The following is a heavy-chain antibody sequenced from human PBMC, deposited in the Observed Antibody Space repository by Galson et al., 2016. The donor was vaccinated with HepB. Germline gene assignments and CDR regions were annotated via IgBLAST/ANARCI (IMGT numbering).Heavy chain of an antibody. CDR3: AKDIGVVGRYYYYGMDV. CDR1: GFTFSRYA. Sequence: SLRLSCAASGFTFSRYAMSWVRQAPGKGLEWVSAIGSAGVDTYYADSVKGRFTIYRDNSKSTLYLQMNSLEAEDTAVFYCAKDIGVVGRYYYYGMDVWGQGTTVTVSS. V-gene: IGHV3-23*01. CDR2: IGSAGVDT. D-gene: IGHD1-26*01. J-gene: IGHJ6*02.